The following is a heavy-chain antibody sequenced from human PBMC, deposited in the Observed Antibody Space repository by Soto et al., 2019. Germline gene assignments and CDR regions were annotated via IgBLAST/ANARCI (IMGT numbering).Heavy chain of an antibody. D-gene: IGHD6-6*01. CDR2: IWYDGSNK. CDR1: GFTFSSYG. V-gene: IGHV3-33*01. Sequence: GGSLRLSCAASGFTFSSYGMHWVRQAPGKGLEWVAVIWYDGSNKYYADSVKGRFTISRDNSKNTLYLQMNSLRAEETAVYYCARNCFSWREVIAARLYYYGMDVWGQGTTVTVSS. CDR3: ARNCFSWREVIAARLYYYGMDV. J-gene: IGHJ6*02.